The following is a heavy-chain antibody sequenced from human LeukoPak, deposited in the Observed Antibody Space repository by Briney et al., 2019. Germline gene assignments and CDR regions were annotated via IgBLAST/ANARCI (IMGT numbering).Heavy chain of an antibody. CDR2: IRNKPNSYTT. J-gene: IGHJ4*02. CDR1: EFTFTDYY. Sequence: GGSLRLSCATSEFTFTDYYMDWVRQAPGKGLEWVGRIRNKPNSYTTDYAASVKGRFTISRHDSKSSLYLQMNSLKTEDTAVYYCARAVAGYDYWGQGTLVTVSS. V-gene: IGHV3-72*01. D-gene: IGHD6-19*01. CDR3: ARAVAGYDY.